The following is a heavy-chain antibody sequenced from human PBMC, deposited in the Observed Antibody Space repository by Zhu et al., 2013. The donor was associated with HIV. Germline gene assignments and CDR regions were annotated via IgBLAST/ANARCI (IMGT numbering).Heavy chain of an antibody. Sequence: QVQLVQSGAEVKKPGASVKVSCKASGYTFTGYYMHWVRQAPGQGLEWMGWINPNSGGTNYAQKFQGRVTMTRDTSISTAYMELSRLRSDDTAVYYCARVEAARQATYAFDIWGQGTMVTVSS. V-gene: IGHV1-2*02. D-gene: IGHD6-6*01. CDR1: GYTFTGYY. CDR3: ARVEAARQATYAFDI. CDR2: INPNSGGT. J-gene: IGHJ3*02.